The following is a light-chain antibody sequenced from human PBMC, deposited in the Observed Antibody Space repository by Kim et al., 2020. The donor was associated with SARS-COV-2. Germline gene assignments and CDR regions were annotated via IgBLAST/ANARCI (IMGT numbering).Light chain of an antibody. Sequence: PLSLSPEERAPLSCRASQSVSSYLAWYHQKPGQAPRLLIYDASNRATGIPARFSGSGSGTDFTLTISSLEPEDFAVYYCQQRRGAFGGGTKVDIK. V-gene: IGKV3-11*01. CDR2: DAS. CDR1: QSVSSY. CDR3: QQRRGA. J-gene: IGKJ4*01.